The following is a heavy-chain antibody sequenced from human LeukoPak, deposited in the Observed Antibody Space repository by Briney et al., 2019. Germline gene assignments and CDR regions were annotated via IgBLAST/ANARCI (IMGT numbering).Heavy chain of an antibody. D-gene: IGHD3-10*01. CDR3: ARGRIEAMVRGVNPFDY. J-gene: IGHJ4*02. V-gene: IGHV4-59*01. CDR2: IYYSGST. Sequence: SETLSLTCTVSGGSISSYYWSWIRQPPGRGLEWIGYIYYSGSTNYNPSLKSRVTISVDTSKNQFSLKLSSVTAADTAVYYCARGRIEAMVRGVNPFDYWGQGTLVTVSS. CDR1: GGSISSYY.